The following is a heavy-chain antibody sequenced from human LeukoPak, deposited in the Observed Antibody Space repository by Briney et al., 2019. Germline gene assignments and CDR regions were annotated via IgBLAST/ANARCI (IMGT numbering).Heavy chain of an antibody. CDR3: ARGRRYCSSTSCYRDYYYYAMDV. CDR2: INHSGST. V-gene: IGHV4-34*01. Sequence: SETLSLTGAVYGGSFSGYYWSWIRQPPGKGLEWIGEINHSGSTNYNPSLKSRVTISVDTSRNQFSLKLSSVTAADTAVYYCARGRRYCSSTSCYRDYYYYAMDVWGQGTTVTVSS. CDR1: GGSFSGYY. D-gene: IGHD2-2*02. J-gene: IGHJ6*02.